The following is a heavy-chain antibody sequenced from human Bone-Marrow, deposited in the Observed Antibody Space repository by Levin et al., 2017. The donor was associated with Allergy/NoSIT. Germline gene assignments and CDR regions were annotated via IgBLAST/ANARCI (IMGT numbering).Heavy chain of an antibody. V-gene: IGHV4-39*01. CDR3: ARQLNWNYAYYLDY. J-gene: IGHJ4*02. Sequence: SQTLSLTCTLSGGSIRSSAYYWGWIRQPPGKGLEWIGIIYNSGNTYYNPSLKSRVTISVDTSKDQFSLKLSSVTAADTAVYYCARQLNWNYAYYLDYWGQGTLVTVSS. D-gene: IGHD1-7*01. CDR2: IYNSGNT. CDR1: GGSIRSSAYY.